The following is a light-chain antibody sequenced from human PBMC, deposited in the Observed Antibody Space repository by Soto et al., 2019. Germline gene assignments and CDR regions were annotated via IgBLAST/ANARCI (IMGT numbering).Light chain of an antibody. CDR1: GGHSSDA. Sequence: QSVLTQSPSASASLGASVKLTCTLSGGHSSDAIAWLQQQPEKGPRYLMRIYTDGSHRKGDGIPDLFSGSISGAERYLTISSLQSEDEADYYCQTWGTGIRVFGGGTQLTVL. V-gene: IGLV4-69*01. CDR2: IYTDGSH. J-gene: IGLJ7*01. CDR3: QTWGTGIRV.